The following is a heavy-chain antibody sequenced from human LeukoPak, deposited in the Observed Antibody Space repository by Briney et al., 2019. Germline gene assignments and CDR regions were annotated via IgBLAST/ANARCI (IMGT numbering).Heavy chain of an antibody. CDR3: ARGGSGSYHDYYFDY. Sequence: SETLSLTCAVSGYSFSSGYYWGWIRPPPGKGLEWTGSIYHSGSTYYNPSLKSRVTISVDTSKNKFSLKLNSVTAADTAVYYCARGGSGSYHDYYFDYWGQGTLVTVSS. J-gene: IGHJ4*02. CDR1: GYSFSSGYY. D-gene: IGHD3-10*01. CDR2: IYHSGST. V-gene: IGHV4-38-2*01.